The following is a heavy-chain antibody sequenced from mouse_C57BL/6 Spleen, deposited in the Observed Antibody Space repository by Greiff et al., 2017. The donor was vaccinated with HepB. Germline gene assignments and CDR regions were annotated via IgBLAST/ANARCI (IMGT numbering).Heavy chain of an antibody. V-gene: IGHV5-4*01. J-gene: IGHJ3*01. CDR1: GFTFSSYA. Sequence: EVHLVESGGGLVKPGGSLKLSCAASGFTFSSYAMSWVRQTPEKRLEWVATISDGGSYTYYPDNVKGRFTISRDNAKNNLYLQMSHLKSEDTAMYYCARGEFAYWGQGTLVTVSA. CDR2: ISDGGSYT. CDR3: ARGEFAY.